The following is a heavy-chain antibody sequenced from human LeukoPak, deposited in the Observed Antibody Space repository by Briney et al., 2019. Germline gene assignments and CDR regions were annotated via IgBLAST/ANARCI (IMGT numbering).Heavy chain of an antibody. CDR1: GGSTSSSSYY. CDR2: IYYSGST. J-gene: IGHJ4*02. Sequence: SETLSLTCTVSGGSTSSSSYYWGWIRQPPGKGLEWIGSIYYSGSTYYNPSLKSRVTISVDTSKNQFSLKLSSVTAADTAVYYCASTYSSSGDYFDYWGQGTLVTVSS. V-gene: IGHV4-39*07. CDR3: ASTYSSSGDYFDY. D-gene: IGHD6-6*01.